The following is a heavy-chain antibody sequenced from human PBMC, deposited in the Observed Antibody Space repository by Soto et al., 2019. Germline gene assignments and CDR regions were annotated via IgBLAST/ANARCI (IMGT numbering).Heavy chain of an antibody. J-gene: IGHJ5*02. CDR1: GFTFSDYY. CDR2: ISSSSSYT. CDR3: ARDLKLRGYWFDP. D-gene: IGHD2-15*01. V-gene: IGHV3-11*06. Sequence: GGSLRLSCAASGFTFSDYYMSWIRQAPGKGLEWVSYISSSSSYTNYADSVKGRFTISRDNAKNSLYLQMNSLRAEDTAVYYCARDLKLRGYWFDPWGQGTQVTVSS.